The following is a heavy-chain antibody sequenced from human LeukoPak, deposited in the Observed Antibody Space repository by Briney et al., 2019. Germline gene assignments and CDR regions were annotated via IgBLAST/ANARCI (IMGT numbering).Heavy chain of an antibody. D-gene: IGHD4-11*01. CDR1: GGSFSDYY. CDR3: ARTVGRTASLSY. V-gene: IGHV4-34*01. CDR2: INHRGVT. J-gene: IGHJ4*02. Sequence: SETLSLTCAVCGGSFSDYYWTWVRQPPGKGLEWIGEINHRGVTTYYPSLKSRVTISIDTYKNQFSLTMHSLTAADTAVYYCARTVGRTASLSYWGQGTLVTVSS.